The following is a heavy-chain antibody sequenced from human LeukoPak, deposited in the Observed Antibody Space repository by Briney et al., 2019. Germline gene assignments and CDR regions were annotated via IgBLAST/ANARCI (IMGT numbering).Heavy chain of an antibody. J-gene: IGHJ4*02. CDR2: ISAYNGNT. D-gene: IGHD3-3*01. V-gene: IGHV1-18*04. CDR1: GYTFNSHG. CDR3: ARDLLDYDFWSGPQGAY. Sequence: GASVKVSCKASGYTFNSHGISWVRQAPGQGLEWMGWISAYNGNTNYAQKLQGRVTMTTDTSTSTAYMELRSLRSDDTAVYYCARDLLDYDFWSGPQGAYWGQGTLVTVSS.